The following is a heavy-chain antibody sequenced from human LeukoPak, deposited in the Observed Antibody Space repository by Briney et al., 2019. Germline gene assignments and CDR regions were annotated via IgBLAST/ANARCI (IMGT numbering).Heavy chain of an antibody. CDR2: IIPIFGTA. D-gene: IGHD3-3*01. V-gene: IGHV1-69*13. J-gene: IGHJ4*02. Sequence: SVKVSCTASGGTFSSYAISWVRQAPGQGLEWMGGIIPIFGTANYAQKFQGRVTITADESTSTAYMELSSLRSEDTAVYYCARVVRFSAPYFDYWGQGTLVTVSS. CDR1: GGTFSSYA. CDR3: ARVVRFSAPYFDY.